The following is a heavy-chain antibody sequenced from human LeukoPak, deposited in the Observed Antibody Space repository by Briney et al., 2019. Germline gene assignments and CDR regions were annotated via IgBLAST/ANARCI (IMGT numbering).Heavy chain of an antibody. D-gene: IGHD6-13*01. J-gene: IGHJ4*02. CDR3: ARASVVYLGAAGTPDY. CDR2: IYHSGST. CDR1: GGSISSSNW. Sequence: SGTLSLTCAVSGGSISSSNWWSWVRQPPGKGLEWIGEIYHSGSTNYNPSLKSRVTISVDKSKNQFSLKLSSVTAADTAVYYCARASVVYLGAAGTPDYWGQGTLVTVSS. V-gene: IGHV4-4*02.